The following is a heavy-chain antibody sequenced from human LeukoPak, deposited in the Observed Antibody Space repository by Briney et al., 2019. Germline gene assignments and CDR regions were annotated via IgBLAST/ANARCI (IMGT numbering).Heavy chain of an antibody. V-gene: IGHV3-23*01. D-gene: IGHD1-26*01. CDR1: GFTFSSYA. CDR2: IGGGGEST. J-gene: IGHJ4*02. Sequence: GGSLRLSCAASGFTFSSYAMSWVRQAPGKGLEWVSTIGGGGESTYYADSVKGRFTISRDNSKNAVYLQMNSLRAEDTAVYYCAKVLSGSQDYWGQGTLVTVFS. CDR3: AKVLSGSQDY.